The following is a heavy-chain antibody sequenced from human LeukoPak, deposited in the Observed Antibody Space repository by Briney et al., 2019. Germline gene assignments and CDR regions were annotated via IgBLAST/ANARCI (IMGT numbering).Heavy chain of an antibody. J-gene: IGHJ4*02. V-gene: IGHV3-30-3*01. CDR3: ARDSSGYYSY. CDR2: ISYDGSNK. Sequence: GGSLRLSCAASGFTFSSYAMHWVRQAPGKGLEWVAVISYDGSNKYYADSVKGRFTISRDNSKNTLYLQMNSLRAEDTAVYYCARDSSGYYSYWGQGTLVTVSS. D-gene: IGHD3-22*01. CDR1: GFTFSSYA.